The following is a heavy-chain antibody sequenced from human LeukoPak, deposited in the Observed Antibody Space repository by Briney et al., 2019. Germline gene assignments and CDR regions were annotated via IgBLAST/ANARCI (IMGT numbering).Heavy chain of an antibody. Sequence: SETLSLTCIVSGGSISSYYWSWIRQPPGKGLEWIGYIDYSGSTNYNPSLKSRVTISVDTSKKQFSLKLSSVTAADTAVYYCARGQLKYYYDSSGYLKANWFDPWGQGTLVTVSS. CDR1: GGSISSYY. CDR2: IDYSGST. V-gene: IGHV4-59*01. D-gene: IGHD3-22*01. J-gene: IGHJ5*02. CDR3: ARGQLKYYYDSSGYLKANWFDP.